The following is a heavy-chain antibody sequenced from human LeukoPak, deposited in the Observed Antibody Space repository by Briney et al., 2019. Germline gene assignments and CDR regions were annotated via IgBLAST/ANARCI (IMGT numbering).Heavy chain of an antibody. D-gene: IGHD6-6*01. CDR2: INPNSGGT. CDR3: AIAARPPDNWFDP. V-gene: IGHV1-2*02. CDR1: GYTYTGYY. Sequence: ASVKVSCKASGYTYTGYYRHWVRQAPGQGLEWMGWINPNSGGTNYAQKFQGRVTMTRDTSITTAYMELSRLRYDATAVYYCAIAARPPDNWFDPWGQGTLVTVSS. J-gene: IGHJ5*02.